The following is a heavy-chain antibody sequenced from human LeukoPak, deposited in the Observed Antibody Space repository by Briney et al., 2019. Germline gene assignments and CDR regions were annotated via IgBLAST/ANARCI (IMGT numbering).Heavy chain of an antibody. J-gene: IGHJ4*02. Sequence: GGSLRLSCAASGFTVSSNYMSWVRQAPGKGLEWVSVIYSGGSTYYADSVKGRFTISRDNSKNTLYLQMNSLRAEDTAVYYCARVKGVVATRSYFGYWGQGTLVTVSS. CDR2: IYSGGST. CDR1: GFTVSSNY. CDR3: ARVKGVVATRSYFGY. V-gene: IGHV3-66*01. D-gene: IGHD2-15*01.